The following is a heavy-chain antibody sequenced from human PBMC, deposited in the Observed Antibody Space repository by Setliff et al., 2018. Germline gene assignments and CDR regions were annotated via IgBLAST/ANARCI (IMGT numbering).Heavy chain of an antibody. CDR1: GYTFTSYY. CDR2: INPNSGCT. Sequence: ASVKVSCKASGYTFTSYYMHWVRQAPGQGLEWMGWINPNSGCTNYAQKFQGWVTMTRDTSIRTAYMELSSLRSEDTAVYYCARDSRGLVPAAIEGSYYYYGMDVWGQGTTVTVSS. V-gene: IGHV1-2*04. CDR3: ARDSRGLVPAAIEGSYYYYGMDV. D-gene: IGHD2-2*02. J-gene: IGHJ6*02.